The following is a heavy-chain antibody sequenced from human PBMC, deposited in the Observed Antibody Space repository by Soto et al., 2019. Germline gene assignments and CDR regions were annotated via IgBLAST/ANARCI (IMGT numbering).Heavy chain of an antibody. CDR1: GGTFSSYA. J-gene: IGHJ4*02. Sequence: QVQLVQSGAEVKKPGSSVKVSCKASGGTFSSYAISWVRQAPGQGLEWMGGIIPIFGTANYAQKFQGRVTITADESTSTAXMELSSLRSEDTAVYYCATEETLQNLGITGTTIGYWGQGTLVTVSS. V-gene: IGHV1-69*12. CDR3: ATEETLQNLGITGTTIGY. CDR2: IIPIFGTA. D-gene: IGHD1-7*01.